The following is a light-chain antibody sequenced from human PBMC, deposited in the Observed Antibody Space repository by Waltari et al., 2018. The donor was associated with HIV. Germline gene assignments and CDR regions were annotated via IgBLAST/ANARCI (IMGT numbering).Light chain of an antibody. CDR1: NIAGRN. CDR2: DDS. CDR3: QVWDESNEQVV. V-gene: IGLV3-21*02. Sequence: YVLTQPPSVSVAPGQTARITCGGDNIAGRNVNWYQRRPGQAPALVVFDDSDRPSGIPERFSGSISGNTATLIISRVEDGDEADYYCQVWDESNEQVVFGGGTRLTVL. J-gene: IGLJ2*01.